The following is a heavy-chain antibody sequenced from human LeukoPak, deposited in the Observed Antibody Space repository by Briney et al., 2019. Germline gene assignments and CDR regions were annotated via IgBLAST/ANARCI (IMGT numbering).Heavy chain of an antibody. J-gene: IGHJ6*03. CDR2: IYYSGST. V-gene: IGHV4-39*07. CDR3: AREGPYDFWSGYYYHYYYMDV. Sequence: SETLSLTCTVSGGSISSSSYYWGWIRQPPGKGLEWIGSIYYSGSTYYNPSLKSRVTISVDTSKNQFSLKLSSVTAADTAVYYCAREGPYDFWSGYYYHYYYMDVWGKGTTVTVSS. CDR1: GGSISSSSYY. D-gene: IGHD3-3*01.